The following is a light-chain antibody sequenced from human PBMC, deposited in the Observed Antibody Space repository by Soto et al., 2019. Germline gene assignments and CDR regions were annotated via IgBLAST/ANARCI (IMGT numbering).Light chain of an antibody. CDR2: DAS. CDR3: QHRRKMPLT. CDR1: QSVSNY. J-gene: IGKJ1*01. Sequence: EIVLTQSPATLSLSPGERATLSCSSSQSVSNYLAWYQLKSGQAPRLLIYDASNRATGIPARFSGTGSGTDFTPTISSLEAADFAVSDCQHRRKMPLTFGDGT. V-gene: IGKV3-11*01.